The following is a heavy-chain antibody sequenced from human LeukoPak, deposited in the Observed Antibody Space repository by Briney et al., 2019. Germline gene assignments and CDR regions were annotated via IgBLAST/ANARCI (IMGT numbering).Heavy chain of an antibody. V-gene: IGHV4-30-4*01. J-gene: IGHJ4*02. CDR3: ALTYYYDSSGYYFDY. CDR2: IYYSGST. Sequence: SETLSLTCTVSGGSISSGDYYWSWIRQPPGKGLEWIGYIYYSGSTYYNPSLKSRVTISVDTSKNQFSLKLSSVTAADTAVYYCALTYYYDSSGYYFDYWGQGTLVTVSS. CDR1: GGSISSGDYY. D-gene: IGHD3-22*01.